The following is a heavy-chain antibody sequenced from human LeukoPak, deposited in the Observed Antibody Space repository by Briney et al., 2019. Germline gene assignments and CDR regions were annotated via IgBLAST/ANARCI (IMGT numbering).Heavy chain of an antibody. V-gene: IGHV3-11*04. CDR1: GFTFSDYY. CDR3: ARDDGIAAAGTPRDYYYYGMDV. J-gene: IGHJ6*02. Sequence: KAGGSLRLSCAASGFTFSDYYMSWIRQAPGKGLEWVSYISSSGSTIYYADSVKGRFTISRDNAKNSLYLQMNSLRAEDTAVYYCARDDGIAAAGTPRDYYYYGMDVWGQGTTVTVSS. D-gene: IGHD6-13*01. CDR2: ISSSGSTI.